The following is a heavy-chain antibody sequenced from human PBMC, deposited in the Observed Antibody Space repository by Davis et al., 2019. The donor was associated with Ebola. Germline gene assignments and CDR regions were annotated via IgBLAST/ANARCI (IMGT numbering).Heavy chain of an antibody. J-gene: IGHJ6*02. D-gene: IGHD2-8*02. V-gene: IGHV1-3*01. Sequence: AASVKVSCKTSGYTFTDYAMHWVRQAPGQRLEWMGWINAGNGNTKYSQRFQGRVTITRDTYASTAYMELSSLRSEDTAVYYCARDGTDPGALYYYYGMDVWGQGTTVTVSS. CDR1: GYTFTDYA. CDR2: INAGNGNT. CDR3: ARDGTDPGALYYYYGMDV.